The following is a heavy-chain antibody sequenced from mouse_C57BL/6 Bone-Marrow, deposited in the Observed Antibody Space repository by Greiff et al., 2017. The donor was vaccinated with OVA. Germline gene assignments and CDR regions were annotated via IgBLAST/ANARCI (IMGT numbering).Heavy chain of an antibody. V-gene: IGHV1-81*01. Sequence: VQLQQSGAELARPGASVKLSCKASGYTFTSYGISWVKQRTGQGLEWIGEIYPRSGNTYYNEKFKGTATLTAEKSSSTAYMEHRSLTSEDSAVYFCAREEPNGPYYGLGYWGQGTTLTVSS. J-gene: IGHJ2*01. CDR3: AREEPNGPYYGLGY. CDR1: GYTFTSYG. CDR2: IYPRSGNT. D-gene: IGHD1-1*01.